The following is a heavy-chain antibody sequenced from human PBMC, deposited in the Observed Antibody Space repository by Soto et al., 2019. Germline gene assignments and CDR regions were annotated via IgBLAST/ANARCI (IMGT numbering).Heavy chain of an antibody. CDR1: GFTVSSNY. Sequence: EVQLVESGGGLVQPGGSLRLSCAASGFTVSSNYMSCVRQAPGKGLEWVSVIYSGGSTYYADSVKVSCTISSDNSKNPLHLQMRRLRAEDTSVYYCAALSSWYWPYYFDCWGQGTRLTGSS. V-gene: IGHV3-66*01. CDR3: AALSSWYWPYYFDC. D-gene: IGHD6-13*01. CDR2: IYSGGST. J-gene: IGHJ4*02.